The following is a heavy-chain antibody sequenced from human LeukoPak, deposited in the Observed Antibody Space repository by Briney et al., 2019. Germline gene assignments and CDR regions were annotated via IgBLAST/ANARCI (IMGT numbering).Heavy chain of an antibody. Sequence: SETLSLTCTVSGGSIDSSSYYWDWIRQPPGKGLEWIGNIYYSGTTFYTSSLKSRVTISTDMSKNQFSLRLTSVTAADTAVYYCARQRADYFYHYMDVWGKGTTVFVSS. V-gene: IGHV4-39*01. CDR1: GGSIDSSSYY. CDR2: IYYSGTT. J-gene: IGHJ6*03. CDR3: ARQRADYFYHYMDV.